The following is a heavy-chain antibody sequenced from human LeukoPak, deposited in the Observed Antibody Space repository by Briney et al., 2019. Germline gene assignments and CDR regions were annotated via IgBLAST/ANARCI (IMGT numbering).Heavy chain of an antibody. Sequence: SETLSLTCVVSGASVSSSHWNWIRQFPGKGLEWIGCLSYTGKTDYNPSLTSRVTISVDTSKNQVSLKLRSVTAADTAVYHCSEGCFEPFDHWGQGTLVTVSS. CDR2: LSYTGKT. J-gene: IGHJ4*02. CDR3: SEGCFEPFDH. V-gene: IGHV4-59*02. D-gene: IGHD2-15*01. CDR1: GASVSSSH.